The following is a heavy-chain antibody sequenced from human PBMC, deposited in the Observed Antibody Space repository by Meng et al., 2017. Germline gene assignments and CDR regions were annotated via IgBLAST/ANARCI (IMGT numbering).Heavy chain of an antibody. Sequence: QVRLVQAGAGGKKPGASVKVSCKPSGYNFPDYYIHWVRQAPGQGLEWMGRIDPKNGDTHYAQKFQGRVTMTGDTSISTAYMDLSGLRSDDTAVYYCARDEDISAAGKLFGDYWGQGTLVTVSS. J-gene: IGHJ4*02. CDR2: IDPKNGDT. V-gene: IGHV1-2*06. D-gene: IGHD6-13*01. CDR3: ARDEDISAAGKLFGDY. CDR1: GYNFPDYY.